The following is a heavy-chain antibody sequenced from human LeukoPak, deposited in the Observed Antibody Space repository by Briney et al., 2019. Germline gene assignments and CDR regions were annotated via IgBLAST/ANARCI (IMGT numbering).Heavy chain of an antibody. J-gene: IGHJ4*02. CDR2: ISYDGSNK. V-gene: IGHV3-30*18. CDR3: AKAIAAAGLDY. CDR1: GFTFSSYG. Sequence: PGGSLRLSCAASGFTFSSYGMHWVRQAPGKGLEWVAVISYDGSNKYYADSVKGRFTISRDNSKNTLYLQMNSLRAEDTAVYYCAKAIAAAGLDYRGQGTLVTVSS. D-gene: IGHD6-13*01.